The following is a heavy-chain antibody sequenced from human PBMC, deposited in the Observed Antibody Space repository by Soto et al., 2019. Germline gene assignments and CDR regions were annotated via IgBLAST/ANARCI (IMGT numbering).Heavy chain of an antibody. J-gene: IGHJ3*02. CDR1: GFTFDDYA. Sequence: EVQLVESGGGLVQPGRSLRLSCAASGFTFDDYAMHWVRQAPGKGLEWVSGISWNSGSIGYADSVKGRFTISRDNAKNALYLQMNSLRAEDTALYYCAKDIAYYYDSSGDTTGAFDIWGQGTMVTVSS. V-gene: IGHV3-9*01. CDR3: AKDIAYYYDSSGDTTGAFDI. CDR2: ISWNSGSI. D-gene: IGHD3-22*01.